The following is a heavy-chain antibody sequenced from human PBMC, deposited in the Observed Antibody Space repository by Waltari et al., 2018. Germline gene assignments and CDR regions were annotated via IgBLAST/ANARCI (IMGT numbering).Heavy chain of an antibody. CDR3: ARDQECYHLWSGYYSARGH. CDR2: FNTNSGNP. V-gene: IGHV7-4-1*02. CDR1: GYTFTTYA. Sequence: QVQLVHSGSELKKPGASVKVSCKASGYTFTTYAINWVLQAPGQGLDRMGWFNTNSGNPPLDQVFNGRVVFSLNTSVSTAFRQISSIKAENTAVYYCARDQECYHLWSGYYSARGHWGQGTLVTVSS. J-gene: IGHJ4*02. D-gene: IGHD3-3*01.